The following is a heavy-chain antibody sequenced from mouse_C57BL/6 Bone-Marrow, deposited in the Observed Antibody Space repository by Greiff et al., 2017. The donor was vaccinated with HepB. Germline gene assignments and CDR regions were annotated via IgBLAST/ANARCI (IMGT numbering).Heavy chain of an antibody. V-gene: IGHV1-55*01. J-gene: IGHJ1*03. CDR1: GYTFTSYW. CDR2: IYPGSGST. Sequence: QVHVKQPGAELVKPGASVKMSCKASGYTFTSYWITWVKQRPGQGLEWIGDIYPGSGSTNYNEKFKSKATLTVDTSSSTAYMQLSSLTSEDSAVYYCARDYGSSYSYWYFDVWGTGTTVTVSS. D-gene: IGHD1-1*01. CDR3: ARDYGSSYSYWYFDV.